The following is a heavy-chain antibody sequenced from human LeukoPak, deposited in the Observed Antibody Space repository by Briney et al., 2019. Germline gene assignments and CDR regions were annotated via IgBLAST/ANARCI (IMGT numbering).Heavy chain of an antibody. V-gene: IGHV3-11*01. D-gene: IGHD3-10*01. CDR3: ARDLNRGEVGDFQH. Sequence: GGSLRLSCAASGFTFSDYYMSWIRQAPGKGLEWVSYISSSGSTIYYADSVKGRFTISRDNAKNSLYLQMNSLRAEDTAVYYCARDLNRGEVGDFQHWGQGTLVTVSS. J-gene: IGHJ1*01. CDR2: ISSSGSTI. CDR1: GFTFSDYY.